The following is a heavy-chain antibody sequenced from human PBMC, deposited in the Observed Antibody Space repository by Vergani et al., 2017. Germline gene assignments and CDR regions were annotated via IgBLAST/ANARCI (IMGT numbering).Heavy chain of an antibody. CDR1: GGSISSGYY. CDR2: IYHSGST. CDR3: ARDPTVVVVAATPTHFFDY. D-gene: IGHD2-15*01. Sequence: QVQLQESGPGLVKPSQTLSLTCTVSGGSISSGYYWGWIRQPPGKGLEWIGSIYHSGSTYYNPSLKSRVTISVDTSKNQFSLKLSSVTAADTAVYYCARDPTVVVVAATPTHFFDYWGQGTLVTVSS. V-gene: IGHV4-38-2*02. J-gene: IGHJ4*02.